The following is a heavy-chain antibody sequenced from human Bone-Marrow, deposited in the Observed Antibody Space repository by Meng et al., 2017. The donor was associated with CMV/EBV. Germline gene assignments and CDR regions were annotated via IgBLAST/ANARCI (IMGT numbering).Heavy chain of an antibody. D-gene: IGHD5-24*01. V-gene: IGHV3-30-3*01. J-gene: IGHJ4*02. CDR3: AREGRDGYNFVVDY. Sequence: SRFTFSSYAIHWVRQAPRKGLGWVAVISFDGINKYYADSVKGRFTISRDNSKNTLYLQMNSLRDEDTAVYYCAREGRDGYNFVVDYWGQGTLVTVSS. CDR2: ISFDGINK. CDR1: RFTFSSYA.